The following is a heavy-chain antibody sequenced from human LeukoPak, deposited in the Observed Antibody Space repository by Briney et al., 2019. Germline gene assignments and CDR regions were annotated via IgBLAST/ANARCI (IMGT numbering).Heavy chain of an antibody. D-gene: IGHD3-22*01. Sequence: SETLSLTCAVSGGSISSSNWWSWVRQPPGKGLEWIGEIYHSGSTNYNPSLKSRVTISVDTSKNQFSLKLSSVTAADTAVYYCARGGYDSSGYYYVDYWGQGTLVTVSS. CDR2: IYHSGST. V-gene: IGHV4-4*02. CDR1: GGSISSSNW. CDR3: ARGGYDSSGYYYVDY. J-gene: IGHJ4*02.